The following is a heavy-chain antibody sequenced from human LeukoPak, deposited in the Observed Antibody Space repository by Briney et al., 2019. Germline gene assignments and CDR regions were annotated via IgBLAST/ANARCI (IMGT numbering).Heavy chain of an antibody. CDR1: GFTFSSYS. CDR2: ISSSSSYI. CDR3: ARSPVVAARYYFDY. V-gene: IGHV3-21*04. D-gene: IGHD2-15*01. J-gene: IGHJ4*02. Sequence: PGGSLRLSCAASGFTFSSYSMNWVRQAPGKGLEWVSSISSSSSYIYSADSVKGRFTISRDNSKNTLCLQMNSLRAEDTAVYYCARSPVVAARYYFDYWGQGTLVTVSS.